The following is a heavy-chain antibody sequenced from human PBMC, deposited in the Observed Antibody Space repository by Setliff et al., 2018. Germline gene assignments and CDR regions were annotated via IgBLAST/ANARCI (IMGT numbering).Heavy chain of an antibody. Sequence: KPSETLSLTCIVSGESIDSVATGNHYWNWIRQPVGKGLEWIGHIFLTGSTDYDPSFRSRATISLDMSKNEFSLKLSSVTAADTAVYYCARMSGFLYMDVWGKGTTVTVSS. CDR2: IFLTGST. J-gene: IGHJ6*03. V-gene: IGHV4-61*09. D-gene: IGHD3-3*01. CDR1: GESIDSVATGNHY. CDR3: ARMSGFLYMDV.